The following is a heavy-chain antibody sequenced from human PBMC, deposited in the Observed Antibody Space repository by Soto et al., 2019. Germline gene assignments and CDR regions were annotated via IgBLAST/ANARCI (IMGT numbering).Heavy chain of an antibody. CDR1: YGTISNGGCF. CDR2: IYYSGST. CDR3: ARDNGYSYGYTLDH. Sequence: SLTLPLTCTVSYGTISNGGCFLSWIRQPPGKGLEWIGYIYYSGSTYYNPSLKSRVTISVDTSKNQFSLKLSSVTAADTAVYYCARDNGYSYGYTLDHWGQGTLVTVSS. D-gene: IGHD5-18*01. J-gene: IGHJ4*02. V-gene: IGHV4-30-4*01.